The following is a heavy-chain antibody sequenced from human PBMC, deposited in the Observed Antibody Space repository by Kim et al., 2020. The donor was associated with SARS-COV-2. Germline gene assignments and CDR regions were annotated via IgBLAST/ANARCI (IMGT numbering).Heavy chain of an antibody. D-gene: IGHD2-15*01. CDR3: AREDCSGGSCYPDY. V-gene: IGHV4-34*01. J-gene: IGHJ4*02. Sequence: NPSLKSRVTISVDTSKNQFSLKLSSLTAADTAVYYCAREDCSGGSCYPDYWGQGTLVTVSS.